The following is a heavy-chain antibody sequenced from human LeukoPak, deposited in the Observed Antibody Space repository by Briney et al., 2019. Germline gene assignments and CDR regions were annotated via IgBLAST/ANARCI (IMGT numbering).Heavy chain of an antibody. Sequence: ASVKVSCKASGGTFSSYAISWVRQAPGQGLEWMGGIIPIFGTANYAQKFQGRVTITADESTSTAYMELSSLRSEDTAVYYCANGDYYYDSSGYYYYYYMDVWGKGTTVTISS. J-gene: IGHJ6*03. CDR2: IIPIFGTA. CDR3: ANGDYYYDSSGYYYYYYMDV. D-gene: IGHD3-22*01. CDR1: GGTFSSYA. V-gene: IGHV1-69*13.